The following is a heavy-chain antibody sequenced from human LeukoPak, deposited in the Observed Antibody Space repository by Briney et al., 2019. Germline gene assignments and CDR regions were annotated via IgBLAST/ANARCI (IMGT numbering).Heavy chain of an antibody. CDR3: ARDGAPRLPDAFDI. J-gene: IGHJ3*02. CDR2: IWYDGSNK. CDR1: GLTFRTYG. V-gene: IGHV3-33*01. Sequence: GGSLRLSCAASGLTFRTYGIHWVRQAPGKGLECVAVIWYDGSNKYYADSVKGRFTISRDNSKNTLYLQMNSLRAEDTAVYYCARDGAPRLPDAFDIRXQGXMVTXSS. D-gene: IGHD4-11*01.